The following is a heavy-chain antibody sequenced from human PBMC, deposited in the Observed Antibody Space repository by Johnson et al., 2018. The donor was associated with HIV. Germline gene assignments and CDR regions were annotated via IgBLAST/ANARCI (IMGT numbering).Heavy chain of an antibody. CDR3: ARVAGDTGAFDI. CDR1: GFTFSSYA. Sequence: QVQVVESGGGVVQPGRSLRLSCAASGFTFSSYAMHWVRQAPGKGLEWVAVISYDGSNKYYADSVKGRFTISRDNSKNTLYLQMNSLRAEDTAVYYCARVAGDTGAFDIWGQGTMVTVSS. V-gene: IGHV3-30*04. J-gene: IGHJ3*02. CDR2: ISYDGSNK. D-gene: IGHD6-19*01.